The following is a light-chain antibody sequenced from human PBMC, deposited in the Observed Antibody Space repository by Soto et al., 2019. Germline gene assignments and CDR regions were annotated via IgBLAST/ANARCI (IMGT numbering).Light chain of an antibody. CDR3: QQYGAYPLT. Sequence: EILLTQSPGTLSLSPGERATLSCRASQSVSNNYLAWYQQKPGQAPRLLIYGASNRATGIPERFSGSGSGTDFTLTISRLEPEDFEVYYCQQYGAYPLTFGGGTKVDIK. CDR2: GAS. V-gene: IGKV3-20*01. CDR1: QSVSNNY. J-gene: IGKJ4*01.